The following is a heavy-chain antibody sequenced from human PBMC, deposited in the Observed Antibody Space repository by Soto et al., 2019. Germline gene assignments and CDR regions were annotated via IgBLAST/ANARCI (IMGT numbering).Heavy chain of an antibody. CDR1: GGSISSYY. V-gene: IGHV4-59*01. J-gene: IGHJ5*02. Sequence: QVQLQESGPGLVKPSETLSLTCTVSGGSISSYYWSWIRQPPGKGLEWIGYIYYSGSTNYNPSLKSRVTISVDTPTNQFSLKLSSVTAADTAVYYCARSSRWYVDWFDPWGQGTLVTVSS. D-gene: IGHD6-19*01. CDR3: ARSSRWYVDWFDP. CDR2: IYYSGST.